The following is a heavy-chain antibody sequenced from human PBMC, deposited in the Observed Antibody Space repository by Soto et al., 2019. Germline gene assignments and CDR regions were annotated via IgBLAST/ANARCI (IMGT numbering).Heavy chain of an antibody. CDR2: IYHSGST. CDR1: GGSISSGGYS. Sequence: QLQLQESGSGLVKPSQTLSLTCAVSGGSISSGGYSWSWIRQPPGKGLEWIGYIYHSGSTYYNPPLKSRVTISVDRSKNQFSLKLSSVTAADTAVYYCARATVVTPSVFDYWGQGTLVTVSS. V-gene: IGHV4-30-2*01. CDR3: ARATVVTPSVFDY. D-gene: IGHD4-17*01. J-gene: IGHJ4*02.